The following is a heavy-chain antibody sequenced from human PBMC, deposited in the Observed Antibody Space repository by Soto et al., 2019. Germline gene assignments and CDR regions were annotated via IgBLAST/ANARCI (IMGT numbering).Heavy chain of an antibody. D-gene: IGHD2-21*01. V-gene: IGHV4-61*01. Sequence: SETLSLTCSVSGGSVSSESYYWSWIRQTPGKGLELIGNVENSGSTKYNPSLKSRVTISVDKSKNQFSLKLSSVTGADTAVYYCARERGDSHWIDPWGQGTLVTVS. J-gene: IGHJ5*02. CDR2: VENSGST. CDR3: ARERGDSHWIDP. CDR1: GGSVSSESYY.